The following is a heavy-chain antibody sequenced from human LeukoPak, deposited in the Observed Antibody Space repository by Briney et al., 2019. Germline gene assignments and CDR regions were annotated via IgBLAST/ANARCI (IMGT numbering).Heavy chain of an antibody. CDR3: ARGRVEKVATVKDPFGMDV. V-gene: IGHV4-39*07. J-gene: IGHJ6*02. CDR1: GGSISSSSYY. Sequence: PSETLSLTCTVSGGSISSSSYYWGWIRQPPGKGLEWIGEINHSGSTNYNPSLKSRVTISVDTSKNQFSLKLSSVTAADTAVYYCARGRVEKVATVKDPFGMDVWGQGTTVTVSS. D-gene: IGHD4-11*01. CDR2: INHSGST.